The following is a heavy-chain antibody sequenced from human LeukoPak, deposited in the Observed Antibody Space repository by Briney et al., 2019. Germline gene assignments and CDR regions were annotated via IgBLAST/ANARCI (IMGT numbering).Heavy chain of an antibody. V-gene: IGHV3-30*18. J-gene: IGHJ6*04. CDR2: ISIDGAKT. CDR3: AKGEGGSSSWYDFYDYGMDV. Sequence: GTSPRLSCAASGFTFNNFAMHWARQAPGKGLEWVAVISIDGAKTYSADSVKGRFTISRDNSKKTLYLKMNTVRAEDTAVYYCAKGEGGSSSWYDFYDYGMDVWGKGTTVTVSS. CDR1: GFTFNNFA. D-gene: IGHD2-2*01.